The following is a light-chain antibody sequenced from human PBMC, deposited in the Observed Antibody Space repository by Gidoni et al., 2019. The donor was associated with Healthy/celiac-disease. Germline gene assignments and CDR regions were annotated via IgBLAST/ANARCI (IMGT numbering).Light chain of an antibody. CDR1: SSNIGAGYD. CDR2: GNS. J-gene: IGLJ1*01. CDR3: QSYDSSLSGYV. Sequence: QSVLTHPPSVSGAPGPRVTISCTGSSSNIGAGYDVHWYPQLPGTAPKLLIYGNSNRPSGVPDRFSGSKSGTSASLAITGLQAEDEADYYCQSYDSSLSGYVFGTGTKVTVL. V-gene: IGLV1-40*01.